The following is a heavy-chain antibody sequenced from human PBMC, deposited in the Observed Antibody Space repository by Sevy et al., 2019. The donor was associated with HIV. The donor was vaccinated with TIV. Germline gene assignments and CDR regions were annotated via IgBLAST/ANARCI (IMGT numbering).Heavy chain of an antibody. CDR1: GFTFDDYA. V-gene: IGHV3-9*01. CDR2: ISWNSGSI. Sequence: GGSLRLSCAASGFTFDDYAMHWVRQAPGKGLEWVSGISWNSGSIGYADSVKGRFTISRDNAKNSLYLQMNSLRAEDTALYYCAKDTLWFGELGRDQNYFDYWGQGTLVTVSS. D-gene: IGHD3-10*01. CDR3: AKDTLWFGELGRDQNYFDY. J-gene: IGHJ4*02.